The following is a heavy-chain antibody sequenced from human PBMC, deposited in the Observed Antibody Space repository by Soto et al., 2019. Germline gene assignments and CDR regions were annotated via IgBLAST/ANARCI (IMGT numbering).Heavy chain of an antibody. J-gene: IGHJ6*02. CDR1: GYTFTGYY. CDR3: ARAGAFRGSYYYYDGLGV. Sequence: ASVKVSCKASGYTFTGYYIHWVRQAPGQALEWMGWINPDSGDTEFAQRFQGRVTMTRDTSISTAYMELDRLRPDDTAVYYCARAGAFRGSYYYYDGLGVWGQGTTVTVSS. CDR2: INPDSGDT. D-gene: IGHD1-1*01. V-gene: IGHV1-2*02.